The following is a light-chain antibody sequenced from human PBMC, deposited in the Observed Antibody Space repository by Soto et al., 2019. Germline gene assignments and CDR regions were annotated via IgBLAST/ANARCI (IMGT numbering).Light chain of an antibody. CDR1: QGIGNA. V-gene: IGKV1-6*01. Sequence: AIQMTQSPSSLSASAGDRVTISGRASQGIGNALGWYQQKPGKPPKVLIYGASNLQSVVPQRFSGRVSCTDFTLAISSLKPEDSATYYGQQDINSPWTFGQGTKVDNK. CDR3: QQDINSPWT. CDR2: GAS. J-gene: IGKJ1*01.